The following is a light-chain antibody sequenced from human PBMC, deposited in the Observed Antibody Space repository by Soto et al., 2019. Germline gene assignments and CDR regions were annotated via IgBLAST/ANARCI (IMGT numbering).Light chain of an antibody. CDR2: KAS. V-gene: IGKV1-5*03. CDR1: QGINIW. J-gene: IGKJ1*01. CDR3: QQYNVYWT. Sequence: VQMTQSPSTLSASVGDRVSITCRASQGINIWLAWYQQKPGRAPKLLIHKASTLESGVPSRFSGSGSGTEFTLTIRSLQPDDFATYYCQQYNVYWTFGQGTKVE.